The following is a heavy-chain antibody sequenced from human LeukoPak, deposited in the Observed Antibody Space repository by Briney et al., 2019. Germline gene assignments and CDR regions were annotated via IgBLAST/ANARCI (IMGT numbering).Heavy chain of an antibody. CDR1: GYTFTGYY. D-gene: IGHD3-10*01. V-gene: IGHV1-2*02. J-gene: IGHJ4*02. CDR2: INPNSGGT. CDR3: ARAGRGVPFDY. Sequence: ASVKVSCKASGYTFTGYYMHWVRQAPGQGLEWLGWINPNSGGTKYAQRFQGRVTMTRDTSISTAYMELSRLTSDDTAVYYCARAGRGVPFDYWGQGTLVTVSS.